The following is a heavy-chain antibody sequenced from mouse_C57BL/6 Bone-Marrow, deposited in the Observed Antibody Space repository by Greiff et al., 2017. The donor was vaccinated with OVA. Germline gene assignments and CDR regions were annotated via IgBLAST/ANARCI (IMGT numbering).Heavy chain of an antibody. J-gene: IGHJ1*03. CDR2: ISSGGDYI. CDR1: GFTFSSYA. D-gene: IGHD1-1*01. Sequence: EVHLVESGEGLVKPGGSLKLSCAASGFTFSSYAMSWVRQTPEKRLEWVAYISSGGDYIYYADTVKGRFTISRDNARNTLYLQKSSLKSEDTAMYYWTRDQDYYGSSPGYCDVWGTGTTVTVSS. V-gene: IGHV5-9-1*02. CDR3: TRDQDYYGSSPGYCDV.